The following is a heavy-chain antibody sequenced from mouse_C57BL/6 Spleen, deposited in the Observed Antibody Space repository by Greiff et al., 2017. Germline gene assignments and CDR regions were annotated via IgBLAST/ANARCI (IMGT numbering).Heavy chain of an antibody. D-gene: IGHD1-1*01. CDR3: AYYYGSSYSYYAMDY. CDR1: GYAFSSSW. Sequence: VQLQQSGPELVKPGASVKISCKASGYAFSSSWMNWVKQRPGKGLEWIGRIYPGDGDTNYNGKFKGKATLTADTSSSTAYMQLSSLTSEDSAVYFCAYYYGSSYSYYAMDYWGQGTSVTVSS. V-gene: IGHV1-82*01. J-gene: IGHJ4*01. CDR2: IYPGDGDT.